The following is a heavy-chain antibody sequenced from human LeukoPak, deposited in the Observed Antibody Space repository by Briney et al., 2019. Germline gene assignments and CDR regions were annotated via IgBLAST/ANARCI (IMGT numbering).Heavy chain of an antibody. Sequence: GGSLRLSCAASGFTFSSYSMNWVRQAPGKGLEWVSSISSSSTYIYYADSVKGRFTISRDNAKNSLYLQMNSLRAEDTAVYYCARGPYDFWSAYQDYWGLGTLVTVSS. J-gene: IGHJ4*02. CDR3: ARGPYDFWSAYQDY. D-gene: IGHD3-3*01. V-gene: IGHV3-21*01. CDR1: GFTFSSYS. CDR2: ISSSSTYI.